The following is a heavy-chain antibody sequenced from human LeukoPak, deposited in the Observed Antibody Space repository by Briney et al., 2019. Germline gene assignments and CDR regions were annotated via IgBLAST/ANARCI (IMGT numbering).Heavy chain of an antibody. CDR1: GFTFTDYY. CDR3: ASLNSSSWYFDY. V-gene: IGHV3-11*03. CDR2: ISSSSSYT. J-gene: IGHJ4*02. Sequence: PGGSLRLSCAASGFTFTDYYMNWIRQAPGKGLEWVSYISSSSSYTNYADSVKGRFTISRDNAKNSLYLQMNSLRAEDTAVHYCASLNSSSWYFDYWGQGTLVTVSS. D-gene: IGHD6-13*01.